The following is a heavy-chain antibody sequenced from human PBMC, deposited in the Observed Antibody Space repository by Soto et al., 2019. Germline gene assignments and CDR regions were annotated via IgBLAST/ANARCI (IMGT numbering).Heavy chain of an antibody. V-gene: IGHV3-49*03. J-gene: IGHJ6*03. CDR1: GFTFGDYA. Sequence: GGSLRLSCTASGFTFGDYAMSWFRQAPGKGLEWVGFIRSKAYGGTTEYAASVKGRFTVSRDDSKSIAYLQMNSLKTEDTAVYYCTRKYCSGGSCYYEYYYYYYMDVWGKGTTVTVSS. CDR2: IRSKAYGGTT. CDR3: TRKYCSGGSCYYEYYYYYYMDV. D-gene: IGHD2-15*01.